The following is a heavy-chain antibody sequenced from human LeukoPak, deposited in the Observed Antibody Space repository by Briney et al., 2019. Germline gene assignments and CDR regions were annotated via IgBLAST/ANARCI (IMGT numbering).Heavy chain of an antibody. V-gene: IGHV3-66*01. D-gene: IGHD3-22*01. CDR2: IYRGGST. Sequence: GGSLRLSCAASGFTVSSNYRSWVRQAPGKGPGGVSVIYRGGSTYYADSVKGRFTISRDNSKNTLYLQMNSLRAEDTAVYYCASGTPPNYYDSSGYNGLFDYWGQGTLVTVSS. J-gene: IGHJ4*02. CDR3: ASGTPPNYYDSSGYNGLFDY. CDR1: GFTVSSNY.